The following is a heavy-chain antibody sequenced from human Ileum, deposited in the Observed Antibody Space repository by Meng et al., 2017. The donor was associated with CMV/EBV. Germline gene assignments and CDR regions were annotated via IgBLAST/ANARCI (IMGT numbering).Heavy chain of an antibody. D-gene: IGHD6-6*01. Sequence: GGSLRLSCAASGFTFSSYAMHWVRQAPGKGLEWVAVISYDGSNKYYADSVKGRFTISRDNSKNTLYLQMNSLRAEDTAVYYGASLYSSSPYWGQGTLVTVSS. CDR3: ASLYSSSPY. CDR2: ISYDGSNK. V-gene: IGHV3-30*04. CDR1: GFTFSSYA. J-gene: IGHJ4*02.